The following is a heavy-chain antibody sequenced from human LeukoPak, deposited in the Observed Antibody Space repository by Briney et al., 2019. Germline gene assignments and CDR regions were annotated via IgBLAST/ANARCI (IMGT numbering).Heavy chain of an antibody. Sequence: PSETLSLTCTVSGGSISSGSYYWSWVRQPAGKGLEWIGRIYTSGSTNYNPSLKSRVTISVDTSKNQFSLKLSSVTAADTAVYYCARYRRGLLWFGDDWYFDLWGRGTLVTVSS. CDR2: IYTSGST. V-gene: IGHV4-61*02. CDR3: ARYRRGLLWFGDDWYFDL. D-gene: IGHD3-10*01. J-gene: IGHJ2*01. CDR1: GGSISSGSYY.